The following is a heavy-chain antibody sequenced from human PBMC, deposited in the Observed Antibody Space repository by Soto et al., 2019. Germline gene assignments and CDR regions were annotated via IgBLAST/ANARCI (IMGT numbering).Heavy chain of an antibody. CDR2: FDPEDGET. Sequence: ASVKVSCKVSGYTLTELSMHWVRQAPGKGLEWMGGFDPEDGETIYAQEFQGRVTMTEDTSTDTAYMELSSLRSEDTAVYYCATSLSVWGSYRYQGVRFPAYWGQGTLVTVSS. V-gene: IGHV1-24*01. CDR1: GYTLTELS. J-gene: IGHJ4*02. D-gene: IGHD3-16*02. CDR3: ATSLSVWGSYRYQGVRFPAY.